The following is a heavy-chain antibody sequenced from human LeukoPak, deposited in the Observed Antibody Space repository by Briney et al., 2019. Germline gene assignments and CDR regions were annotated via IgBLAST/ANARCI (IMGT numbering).Heavy chain of an antibody. J-gene: IGHJ4*02. D-gene: IGHD3-3*01. V-gene: IGHV1-46*01. CDR2: INPSGGST. Sequence: GPSVRVSSRAFGYTLTSSFMHGVRQPPEKGLEWMEIINPSGGSTSYAQKFQGRVTMTRDTSTSTVYMELSSLRSEDTAVYYCARAGAWLLYGFDYWGQGTLVTVSS. CDR1: GYTLTSSF. CDR3: ARAGAWLLYGFDY.